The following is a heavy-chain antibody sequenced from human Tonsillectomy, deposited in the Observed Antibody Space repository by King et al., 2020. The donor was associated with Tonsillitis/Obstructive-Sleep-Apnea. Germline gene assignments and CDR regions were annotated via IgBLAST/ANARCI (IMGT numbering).Heavy chain of an antibody. CDR1: GFTVSSNY. V-gene: IGHV3-53*01. Sequence: QLVQSGGGLIQPGGSLRLSCAASGFTVSSNYMSWVRQAPGKGLEWVSVIYSGGSTYYADSVKGRFTISRDNSKNTRYLQMNSLRAEDTAVYYCARQRGYCSSTSCYGFGYWGQGTLVTVSS. D-gene: IGHD2-2*01. CDR2: IYSGGST. CDR3: ARQRGYCSSTSCYGFGY. J-gene: IGHJ4*02.